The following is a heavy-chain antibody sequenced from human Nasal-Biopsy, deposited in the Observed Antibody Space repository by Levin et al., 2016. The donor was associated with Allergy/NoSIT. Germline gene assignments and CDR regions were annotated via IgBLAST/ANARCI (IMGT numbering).Heavy chain of an antibody. V-gene: IGHV3-23*01. CDR2: ISGSDPST. J-gene: IGHJ6*02. CDR1: GFSFRIYA. D-gene: IGHD2-2*01. CDR3: ARYFSTSWTMYYYYGLDV. Sequence: GESLKISCVASGFSFRIYAMGWVRQAPGKGLEWVSTISGSDPSTYYAESVKGRFTISRDNSQSTLYLQMDSLRAEDTALYYCARYFSTSWTMYYYYGLDVWGQGTTVTVSS.